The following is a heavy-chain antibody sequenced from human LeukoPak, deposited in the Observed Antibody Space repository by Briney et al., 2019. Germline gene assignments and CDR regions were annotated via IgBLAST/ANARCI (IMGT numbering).Heavy chain of an antibody. D-gene: IGHD3-10*01. CDR2: IYSGGST. CDR1: GFTVSSNY. CDR3: ARVGSGSYYGN. Sequence: PGGSLRLSCAASGFTVSSNYMSWVRQAPGKGLGWVPVIYSGGSTYYADSVKGRFTISRDNSKNTLYLQMNSLRAEDTAVYYCARVGSGSYYGNWGQGTLVTVSS. J-gene: IGHJ4*02. V-gene: IGHV3-53*01.